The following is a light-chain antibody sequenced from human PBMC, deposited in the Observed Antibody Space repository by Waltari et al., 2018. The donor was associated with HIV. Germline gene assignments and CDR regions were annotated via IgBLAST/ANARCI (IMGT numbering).Light chain of an antibody. J-gene: IGKJ4*01. CDR3: QKYNSAPLLT. CDR2: AAS. CDR1: QGISNY. V-gene: IGKV1-27*01. Sequence: DIQITHSPSSLSASVADRVTTTCRASQGISNYLAWYQQKPGKVPKLLIYAASTLQSGVPSRFSGSGSGTDFTLTISSLQPEDVGTYYCQKYNSAPLLTFGGGTKVEIK.